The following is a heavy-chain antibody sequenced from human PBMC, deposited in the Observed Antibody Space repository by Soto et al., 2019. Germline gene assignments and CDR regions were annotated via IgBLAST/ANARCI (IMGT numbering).Heavy chain of an antibody. CDR1: GFTFSSYA. D-gene: IGHD3-10*01. V-gene: IGHV3-30-3*01. CDR2: ISYDGSNK. CDR3: ARVDGSGSYYDSVNLGYLDY. Sequence: PGGSLRLSCAGSGFTFSSYAMDWVRQAPGKGLEWVAVISYDGSNKYYADSVKGRFTISRDNSKNRLYLQMNSLRAEDTAVYYCARVDGSGSYYDSVNLGYLDYWGQGTLVTVSS. J-gene: IGHJ4*02.